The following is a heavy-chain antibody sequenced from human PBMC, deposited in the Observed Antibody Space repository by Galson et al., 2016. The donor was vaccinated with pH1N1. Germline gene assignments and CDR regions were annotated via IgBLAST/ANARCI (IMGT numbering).Heavy chain of an antibody. D-gene: IGHD3-3*01. CDR3: AREVIDYDFWSGYQDHAAFDI. V-gene: IGHV6-1*01. CDR1: GDSVSSGSAT. J-gene: IGHJ3*02. CDR2: TYYRSKWYN. Sequence: CAISGDSVSSGSATWNWIRQSPSRGLEWLGRTYYRSKWYNDYAESVKSRLIISPDTSKNQLSLQLNSVTPADTAVYYCAREVIDYDFWSGYQDHAAFDIWGQGTMVIVSS.